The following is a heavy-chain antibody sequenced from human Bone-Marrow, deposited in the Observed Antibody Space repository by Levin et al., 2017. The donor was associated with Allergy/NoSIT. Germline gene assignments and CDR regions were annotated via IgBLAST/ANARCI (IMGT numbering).Heavy chain of an antibody. CDR1: GFTFSSYA. CDR2: ISGSGGST. D-gene: IGHD1-26*01. V-gene: IGHV3-23*01. J-gene: IGHJ4*02. Sequence: GGSLRLSCAASGFTFSSYAMSWVRQAPGKGLEWVSAISGSGGSTYYADSVKGRFTISRDNSKNTLYLQMNSLRAEDTAVYYCAKEASQGVVGATFFDYWGQGTLVTVSS. CDR3: AKEASQGVVGATFFDY.